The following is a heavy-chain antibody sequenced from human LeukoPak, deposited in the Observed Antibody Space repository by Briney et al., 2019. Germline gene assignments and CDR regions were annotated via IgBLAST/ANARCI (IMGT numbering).Heavy chain of an antibody. D-gene: IGHD3-3*01. V-gene: IGHV4-61*08. CDR1: GGSLTDGDYY. CDR2: TWRG. Sequence: PSETLSLTCTASGGSLTDGDYYWGWARQPPGTGLHWLATTWRGASLNSRVTISLDTSQNQFSLRLTSVTASDTAVYYCVRIFGYYQEAMDVWGQGTTVTVSS. J-gene: IGHJ6*02. CDR3: VRIFGYYQEAMDV.